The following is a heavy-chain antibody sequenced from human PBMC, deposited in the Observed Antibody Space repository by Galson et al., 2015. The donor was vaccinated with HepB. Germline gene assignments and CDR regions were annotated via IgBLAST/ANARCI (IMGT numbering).Heavy chain of an antibody. J-gene: IGHJ6*03. CDR1: GFTFSSYS. CDR3: ARVRYCSSTSCYARDYYYYYMDV. D-gene: IGHD2-2*01. CDR2: ISSSSSYI. Sequence: SLRLSCAASGFTFSSYSMNWVRQAPGKGLEWVSSISSSSSYIYYADSVKGRFTISRDNAKNSLYLQMNSLRAEDTAVYYCARVRYCSSTSCYARDYYYYYMDVWGKGTTVTVSS. V-gene: IGHV3-21*01.